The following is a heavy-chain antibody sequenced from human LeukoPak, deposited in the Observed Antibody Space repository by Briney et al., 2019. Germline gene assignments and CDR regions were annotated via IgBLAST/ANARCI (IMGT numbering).Heavy chain of an antibody. CDR2: IYTSGST. CDR1: GGSISNYY. V-gene: IGHV4-4*07. J-gene: IGHJ4*02. D-gene: IGHD3-22*01. Sequence: SETLSLTCTVSGGSISNYYWSWIRQPAGKGLEWIGRIYTSGSTNYNPSLKSRVTMSVDTSKNQFSLKLSSVTAADTAVYYCARVQYYDSSGYYYFDYWGQGTLVTVSS. CDR3: ARVQYYDSSGYYYFDY.